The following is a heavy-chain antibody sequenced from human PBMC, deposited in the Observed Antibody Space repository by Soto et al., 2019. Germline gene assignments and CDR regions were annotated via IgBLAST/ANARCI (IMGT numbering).Heavy chain of an antibody. J-gene: IGHJ5*02. CDR1: GFTFSSYW. CDR2: INSDGSST. Sequence: EVQLVESGGGLVQPGGSLRLSCAASGFTFSSYWMHWVRQDPGKGLVWVSRINSDGSSTSYADSVKGRFTISRDNAKNTLYLQMNSLRAEDTAVYYCARDPRVYCSGGSCRDNWFDPWGQGTLVTVSS. V-gene: IGHV3-74*01. D-gene: IGHD2-15*01. CDR3: ARDPRVYCSGGSCRDNWFDP.